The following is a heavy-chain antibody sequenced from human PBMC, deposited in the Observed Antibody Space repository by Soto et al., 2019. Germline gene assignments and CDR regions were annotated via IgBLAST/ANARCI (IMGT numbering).Heavy chain of an antibody. CDR2: ISSSSSYI. CDR3: ARADRNSGYDSDY. V-gene: IGHV3-21*01. D-gene: IGHD5-12*01. J-gene: IGHJ4*02. Sequence: GGSLRLSCAASGFTFSSYSMNWVRQAPGKGLEWVSSISSSSSYIYYADSVKGRFTISRDNAKNSLYLQMNSLRAEDTAVYYCARADRNSGYDSDYWGQGTLVTVSS. CDR1: GFTFSSYS.